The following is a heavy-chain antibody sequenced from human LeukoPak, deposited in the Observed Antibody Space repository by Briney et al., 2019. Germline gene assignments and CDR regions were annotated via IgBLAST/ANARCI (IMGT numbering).Heavy chain of an antibody. D-gene: IGHD3-16*02. CDR3: AKNMITFGGVIVRDFDY. CDR2: ISSSSSTI. J-gene: IGHJ4*02. Sequence: GGSLRLSCAASGFTFSSYSMNWVRQAPGKGLEWVSYISSSSSTIYYADSVKGRFTISRDNAKNSLYLQMNSLRAEDTAVYYCAKNMITFGGVIVRDFDYWGQGTLVTVSS. V-gene: IGHV3-48*01. CDR1: GFTFSSYS.